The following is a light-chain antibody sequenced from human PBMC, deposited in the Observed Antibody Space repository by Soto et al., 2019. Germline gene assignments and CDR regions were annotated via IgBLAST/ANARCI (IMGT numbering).Light chain of an antibody. V-gene: IGLV2-23*02. CDR3: CSYAGSSTYV. Sequence: QSVLTQPGSVSGSRGHLITISCTGTSSDVGSYNLVSWYQQHPGKAPKLMIYEVSKRPSGVSNRFSGSKSGNTASLTISGLQAEDEADYYCCSYAGSSTYVFGTGTKVTVL. J-gene: IGLJ1*01. CDR2: EVS. CDR1: SSDVGSYNL.